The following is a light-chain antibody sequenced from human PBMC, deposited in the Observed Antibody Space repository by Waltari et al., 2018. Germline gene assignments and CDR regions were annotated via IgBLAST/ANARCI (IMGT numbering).Light chain of an antibody. Sequence: QLVLTQSPSASASLGASVKVTCTPSSGHTSYAIAWHQQQPEKGPRYLMKINSDGSHSKGDGIPDRFSGSSAGAGRYLTSSSLQSEDDADYYCQTWDTGILVFGGGTKLTVL. J-gene: IGLJ3*02. CDR1: SGHTSYA. CDR2: INSDGSH. CDR3: QTWDTGILV. V-gene: IGLV4-69*01.